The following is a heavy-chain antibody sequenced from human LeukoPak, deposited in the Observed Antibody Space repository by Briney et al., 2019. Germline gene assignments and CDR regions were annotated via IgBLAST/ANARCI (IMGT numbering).Heavy chain of an antibody. CDR2: ISAYNGNT. J-gene: IGHJ3*02. V-gene: IGHV1-18*01. CDR1: GYTFTIYG. D-gene: IGHD3-10*01. CDR3: ASLLWFGELSGDDAFDI. Sequence: ASVTVSCTASGYTFTIYGISWVRQAPGQGLEWMGWISAYNGNTNYAQKLQGRVTMTTDTSTSTAYMELRSLRSDDTAVYYCASLLWFGELSGDDAFDIWGQGTMVTVSS.